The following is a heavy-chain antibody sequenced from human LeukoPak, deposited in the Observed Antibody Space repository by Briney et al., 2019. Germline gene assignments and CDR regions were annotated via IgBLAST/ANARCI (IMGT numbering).Heavy chain of an antibody. Sequence: GSVKVSCKASGYTFTTYGSSWVRQAPGQGGEGMGGGSGNNGNTNYAQKLQGRVTMTTDKSTNTAYMELRSLRSVYTAVYYCARYFYHSGTNWYDVFDVLGQGTMVTVSS. V-gene: IGHV1-18*01. CDR1: GYTFTTYG. CDR3: ARYFYHSGTNWYDVFDV. D-gene: IGHD1-1*01. J-gene: IGHJ3*01. CDR2: GSGNNGNT.